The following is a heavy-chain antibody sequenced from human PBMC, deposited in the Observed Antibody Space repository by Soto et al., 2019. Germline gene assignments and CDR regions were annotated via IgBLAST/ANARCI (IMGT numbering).Heavy chain of an antibody. J-gene: IGHJ5*02. CDR2: IIPFFGTT. D-gene: IGHD2-15*01. CDR1: GGTFSSYP. V-gene: IGHV1-69*01. CDR3: ASRPVMEVAQYGNWFDP. Sequence: QVHLVQSGAEVKKPGSSVKVSCKASGGTFSSYPINWVRQAPGQGLEWMGGIIPFFGTTHSAQKFQGRLTINADESTSTTYMEMSSLRSEDTAVYYCASRPVMEVAQYGNWFDPWGQGTLVTVSS.